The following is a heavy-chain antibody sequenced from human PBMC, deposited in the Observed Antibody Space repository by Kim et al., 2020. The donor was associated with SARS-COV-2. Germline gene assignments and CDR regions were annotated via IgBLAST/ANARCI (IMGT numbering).Heavy chain of an antibody. V-gene: IGHV3-33*01. J-gene: IGHJ6*01. D-gene: IGHD5-18*01. Sequence: GGSLRLSCAASGFTFSTYGMHWVRQAPGKGLEWVAVIWYDGSNQYYADSVKGRFTISRDNSKNTLYLQMNSLRAEDTAVYYCARLPWVQLWLPYGMDVWG. CDR2: IWYDGSNQ. CDR1: GFTFSTYG. CDR3: ARLPWVQLWLPYGMDV.